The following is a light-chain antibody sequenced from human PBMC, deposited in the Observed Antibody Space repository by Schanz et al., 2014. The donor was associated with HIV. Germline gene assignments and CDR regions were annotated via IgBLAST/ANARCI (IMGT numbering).Light chain of an antibody. J-gene: IGLJ2*01. CDR1: SRDVGGYNY. V-gene: IGLV2-14*03. CDR3: SSYTTSSTLV. Sequence: QSALTQPPSASGSPGQSVTISCTGTSRDVGGYNYLSWYQQHPGKAPKFIIYDVSNRPSGVSNRFSGSKSGNTASLTISGLQPEDEADYYCSSYTTSSTLVFGGGTKVTVL. CDR2: DVS.